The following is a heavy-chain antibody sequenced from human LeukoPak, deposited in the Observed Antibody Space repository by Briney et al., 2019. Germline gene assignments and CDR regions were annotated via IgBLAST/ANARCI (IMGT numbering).Heavy chain of an antibody. Sequence: GGSLRLSCAASGFTFSSYGMHWVRQAPGKELEWVAVISYDGSNKYYADSVKGRFTISRDNSKNTLYLQMNSLRAEDTAVYYCAKDQASNYVYYYYGMDVWGQGTTVTVSS. D-gene: IGHD4-11*01. J-gene: IGHJ6*02. CDR2: ISYDGSNK. CDR1: GFTFSSYG. V-gene: IGHV3-30*18. CDR3: AKDQASNYVYYYYGMDV.